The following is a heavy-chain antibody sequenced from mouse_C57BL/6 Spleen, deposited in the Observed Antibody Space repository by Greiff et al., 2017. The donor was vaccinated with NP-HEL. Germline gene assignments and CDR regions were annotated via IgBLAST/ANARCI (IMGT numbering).Heavy chain of an antibody. V-gene: IGHV1-22*01. CDR2: INPNNGGT. J-gene: IGHJ2*01. Sequence: VQLQQSGPELVKPGASVKMSCKASGYTFTDYNMHWVKQSHGKSLEWIGYINPNNGGTSYNEKFKGKATLTVNKSSSTAYMELRSLTSEDSAVYYCARLVTTDFDYWGQGTTLTVSS. D-gene: IGHD2-2*01. CDR3: ARLVTTDFDY. CDR1: GYTFTDYN.